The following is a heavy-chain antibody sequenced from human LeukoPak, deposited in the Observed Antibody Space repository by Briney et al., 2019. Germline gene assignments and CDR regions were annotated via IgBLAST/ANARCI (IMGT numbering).Heavy chain of an antibody. D-gene: IGHD3-22*01. CDR2: VYSSGST. V-gene: IGHV4-59*11. Sequence: SETLSLTCTVSGGSINNHYWSWIRQSPGTGLEWIGYVYSSGSTKHNPSLESRVTISVDTSKNQFSLRLSSVTAADTAVYYCTRDRKYCDDSGGYSPSYCYGMDVWGQGTTVTVSS. CDR1: GGSINNHY. CDR3: TRDRKYCDDSGGYSPSYCYGMDV. J-gene: IGHJ6*02.